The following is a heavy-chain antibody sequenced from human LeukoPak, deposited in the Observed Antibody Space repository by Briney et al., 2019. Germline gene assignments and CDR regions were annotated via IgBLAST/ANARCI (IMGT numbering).Heavy chain of an antibody. D-gene: IGHD3-10*01. CDR1: GDSINSNY. J-gene: IGHJ3*02. V-gene: IGHV4-59*01. CDR2: IYYGGST. CDR3: AGIWFGELAGAFDI. Sequence: SETLSLTCSVSGDSINSNYWSWMRQPPGKGLEWIGYIYYGGSTNYNPSLKSRVTISVDTSKNQFSLKLSSVTAADTAVYYCAGIWFGELAGAFDIWGQGTMVTVSS.